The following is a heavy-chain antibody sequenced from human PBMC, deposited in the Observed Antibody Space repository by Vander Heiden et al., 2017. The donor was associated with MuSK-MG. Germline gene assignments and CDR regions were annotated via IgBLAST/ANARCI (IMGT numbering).Heavy chain of an antibody. D-gene: IGHD3-3*01. CDR2: ISYDGSNK. CDR1: GFTFSSYA. J-gene: IGHJ4*02. V-gene: IGHV3-30-3*01. CDR3: ARGSPYYDFWSGYYMGY. Sequence: QVQLVESGGGVVQPGRSLRLSCAASGFTFSSYAMHWVRQAPGKGLEWVAVISYDGSNKYYADSVKGRFTISRDNSKNTLYLQMNSPRAEDTAVYYCARGSPYYDFWSGYYMGYWGQGTLVTVSS.